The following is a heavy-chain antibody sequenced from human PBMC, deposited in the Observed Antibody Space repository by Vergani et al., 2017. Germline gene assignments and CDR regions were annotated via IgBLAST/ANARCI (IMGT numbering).Heavy chain of an antibody. CDR3: AXGVYDSSGYYYRSDAFDI. CDR2: ISYSGST. Sequence: QLQLQESGPGLVKPSETLSLTCTVSGGSISSSSYYWGWIRQPPGKGLAWIGSISYSGSTYYNPSLKSRVTIAVDTSKNQFSLKLSSVTAADTAVYYCAXGVYDSSGYYYRSDAFDIWGQGTMVTVSS. J-gene: IGHJ3*02. D-gene: IGHD3-22*01. CDR1: GGSISSSSYY. V-gene: IGHV4-39*01.